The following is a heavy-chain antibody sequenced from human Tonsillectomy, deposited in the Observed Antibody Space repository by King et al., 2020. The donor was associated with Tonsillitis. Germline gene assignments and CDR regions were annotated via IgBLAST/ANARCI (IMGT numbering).Heavy chain of an antibody. Sequence: VQLVESGVEVKKPGASVKVSCKASGYTFTNYGISWVRQAPGQGLEWMGWISAYNGNTDYAQKFQGRVTMTTDTSTSTAYMELSSLRSDDTAVYYCARDRGLYSRGDASDIWGQGTLVTVSS. V-gene: IGHV1-18*01. D-gene: IGHD6-13*01. J-gene: IGHJ3*02. CDR2: ISAYNGNT. CDR3: ARDRGLYSRGDASDI. CDR1: GYTFTNYG.